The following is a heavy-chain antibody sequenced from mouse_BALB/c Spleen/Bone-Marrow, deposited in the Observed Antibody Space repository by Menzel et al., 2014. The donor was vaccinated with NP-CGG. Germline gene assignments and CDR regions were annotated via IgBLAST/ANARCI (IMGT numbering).Heavy chain of an antibody. D-gene: IGHD2-3*01. V-gene: IGHV1-69*02. CDR2: IYPSDSYT. J-gene: IGHJ3*01. CDR1: GYTFTRYW. CDR3: TRDDGSPLPY. Sequence: QVQLQQSGAELVRPGASVKLSCKASGYTFTRYWINWVKQRPGQGLEWIGNIYPSDSYTNYNQKFKDKATLTVDKSSSTAYMQLSSPTSEDSAVYYCTRDDGSPLPYWRRSTLFPFSA.